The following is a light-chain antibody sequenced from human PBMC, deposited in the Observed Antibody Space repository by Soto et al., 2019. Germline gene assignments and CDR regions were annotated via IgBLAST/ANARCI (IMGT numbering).Light chain of an antibody. CDR3: SSYTSSSTLVV. J-gene: IGLJ2*01. Sequence: QSVLTQPASVSGSPGQSITISCTGTSSDVGGYNYVSWYQQHPCKAPKLMIYEVSNRPSGVSNRFSGSKSGNTASLTISGLQAEDEADYYCSSYTSSSTLVVFSGGTKLTVL. CDR2: EVS. CDR1: SSDVGGYNY. V-gene: IGLV2-14*01.